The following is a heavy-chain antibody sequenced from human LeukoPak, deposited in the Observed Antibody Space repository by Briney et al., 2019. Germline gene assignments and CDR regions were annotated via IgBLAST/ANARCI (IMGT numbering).Heavy chain of an antibody. J-gene: IGHJ4*02. CDR2: ITTSDDNT. V-gene: IGHV3-23*01. CDR3: AKDGGLWVSAHWGDS. D-gene: IGHD7-27*01. Sequence: GGSLRLSCAASGFTFSSYTMSWVRQAPGKGLEWVSTITTSDDNTYYADSVKGRFTVSRDNSKNTLFLQMNSLRAEDTAVYYCAKDGGLWVSAHWGDSWGRGTLVTVSS. CDR1: GFTFSSYT.